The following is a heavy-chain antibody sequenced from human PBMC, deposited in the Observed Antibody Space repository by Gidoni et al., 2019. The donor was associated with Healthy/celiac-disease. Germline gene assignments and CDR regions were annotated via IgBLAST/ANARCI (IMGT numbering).Heavy chain of an antibody. CDR1: GGSISSSSYY. Sequence: QRQLQESGPGLVKPSETLSLTCTVSGGSISSSSYYWGWIRQPPGKGLEWIGCIYYRGSTYYNPSLKSRVTISVDTSKNQFSLKLSSVTAADTAVYYCARSNIVATRYWYFDLWGRGTLVTVSS. V-gene: IGHV4-39*01. D-gene: IGHD5-12*01. CDR3: ARSNIVATRYWYFDL. CDR2: IYYRGST. J-gene: IGHJ2*01.